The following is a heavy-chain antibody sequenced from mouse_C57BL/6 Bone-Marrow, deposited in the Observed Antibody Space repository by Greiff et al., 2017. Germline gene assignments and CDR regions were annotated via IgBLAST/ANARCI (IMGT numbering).Heavy chain of an antibody. CDR2: ISDGGSYT. J-gene: IGHJ4*01. Sequence: EVMLVESGGDLVKPGGSLKLSCAASGFTFSSYAMSWVRQTPEKRLEWVATISDGGSYTYYPDNVKGRFTISRDNAKNNLYLQMSHLKSEDTAMYYCARDNYYSQEDYYAMDYWGQGTSVTVSS. V-gene: IGHV5-4*01. CDR3: ARDNYYSQEDYYAMDY. D-gene: IGHD2-12*01. CDR1: GFTFSSYA.